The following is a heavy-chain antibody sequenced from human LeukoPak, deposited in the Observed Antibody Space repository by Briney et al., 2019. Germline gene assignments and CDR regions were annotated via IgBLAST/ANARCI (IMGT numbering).Heavy chain of an antibody. J-gene: IGHJ4*02. Sequence: GGSLRLSCAASGFTFSDYYMSWIRQAPGKGLEWVSYISSSGSTIYYADSVKGRFTISRDNAKNSLYLQMNSLRAEDTAVYYCARDIRYYYDSSGYLNWGQGTLVTVSS. V-gene: IGHV3-11*04. CDR2: ISSSGSTI. D-gene: IGHD3-22*01. CDR3: ARDIRYYYDSSGYLN. CDR1: GFTFSDYY.